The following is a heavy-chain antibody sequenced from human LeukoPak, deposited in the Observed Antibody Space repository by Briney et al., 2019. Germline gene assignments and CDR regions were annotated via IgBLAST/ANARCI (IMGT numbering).Heavy chain of an antibody. J-gene: IGHJ4*02. V-gene: IGHV5-51*01. Sequence: GESLKISCKGSGYSFTSYWIGWVRQMPGKGLEWMGIIYPGDSDSRYSPSFQGQVTISADKSTGTAYLQWSSLKASDTAMYYCARRAFGSGSYCDYWGQGTLVTVSS. CDR2: IYPGDSDS. D-gene: IGHD3-10*01. CDR3: ARRAFGSGSYCDY. CDR1: GYSFTSYW.